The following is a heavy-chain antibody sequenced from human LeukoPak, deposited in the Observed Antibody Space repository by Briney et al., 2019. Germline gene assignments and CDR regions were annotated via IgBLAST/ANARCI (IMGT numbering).Heavy chain of an antibody. Sequence: GGSLRLSCAASGFTFSSYSMNWVRQAPGKGLEWVAYISSSSVIYYADSVKGRLTISRDNTKNSLYLQMSSLRVEDTAVYYCARDKGELLVDYWGQGTLVTISS. D-gene: IGHD1-26*01. CDR1: GFTFSSYS. V-gene: IGHV3-48*04. CDR3: ARDKGELLVDY. CDR2: ISSSSVI. J-gene: IGHJ4*02.